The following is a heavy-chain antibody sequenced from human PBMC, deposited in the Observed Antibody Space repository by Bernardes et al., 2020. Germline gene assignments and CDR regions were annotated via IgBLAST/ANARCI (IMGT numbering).Heavy chain of an antibody. J-gene: IGHJ4*02. CDR3: ARVRGEWELLGEFDY. CDR1: GFTFSSYA. Sequence: GGSLRLSCAASGFTFSSYAMSWVRQAPGKGLEWVANIKQDGSEKYYVDSVKGRFTISRDNAKNSLYLQMNSLRAEDTAVYYCARVRGEWELLGEFDYWGQGTLVTVSS. V-gene: IGHV3-7*01. D-gene: IGHD1-26*01. CDR2: IKQDGSEK.